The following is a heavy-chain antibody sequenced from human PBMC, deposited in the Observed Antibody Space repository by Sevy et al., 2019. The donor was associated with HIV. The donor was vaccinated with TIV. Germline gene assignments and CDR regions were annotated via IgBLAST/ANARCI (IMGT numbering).Heavy chain of an antibody. J-gene: IGHJ4*02. CDR2: ITHSENT. CDR3: ARGRYDKYVWGSYRPTYFDY. CDR1: GGSFSGYY. Sequence: SETLSLTCAVYGGSFSGYYWTFFRQPPGKGLEWIGEITHSENTNSNPSLKSRVTISVDTSKNQFSLKLNSVTAADTAVYFCARGRYDKYVWGSYRPTYFDYWGQGSLVTVSS. V-gene: IGHV4-34*01. D-gene: IGHD3-16*02.